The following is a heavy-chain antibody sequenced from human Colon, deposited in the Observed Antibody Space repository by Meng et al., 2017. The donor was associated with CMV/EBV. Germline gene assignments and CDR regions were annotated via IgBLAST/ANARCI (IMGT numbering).Heavy chain of an antibody. CDR1: GFTFSSYG. CDR3: AKLGYCSTTSCFWGFIDY. Sequence: GGSLRLSCAASGFTFSSYGMHWVRQAPGKGLEWVAFIRYDGSNKYYADSVKGRFTISRDNSKNTLYLQMNSLRAEDTAVYYCAKLGYCSTTSCFWGFIDYWGQGTLVTVSS. D-gene: IGHD2-2*01. J-gene: IGHJ4*02. V-gene: IGHV3-30*02. CDR2: IRYDGSNK.